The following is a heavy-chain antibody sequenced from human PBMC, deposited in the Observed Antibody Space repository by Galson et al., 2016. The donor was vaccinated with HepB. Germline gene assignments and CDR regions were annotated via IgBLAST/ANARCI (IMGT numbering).Heavy chain of an antibody. V-gene: IGHV2-70*11. CDR1: GFSLSTSGMC. CDR3: ARMEKSRAWPGHAFDI. Sequence: PALVKPTQTLTLTCTFSGFSLSTSGMCVNWIRQPPGKALEWLARIDWDDDKYYSTSVKTRLTISRDTSKNQVVLTMTNMDPVDTATYYAARMEKSRAWPGHAFDIWGQGTIVTVSS. CDR2: IDWDDDK. J-gene: IGHJ3*02.